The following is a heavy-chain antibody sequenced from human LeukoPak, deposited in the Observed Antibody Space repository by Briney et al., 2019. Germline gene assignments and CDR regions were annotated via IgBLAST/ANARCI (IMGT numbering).Heavy chain of an antibody. D-gene: IGHD1-26*01. CDR3: ARGRRSGSYYVWFDP. Sequence: ASVKVSCKASRYTFTGYYMHWVRQAPGQGLEWMGWINPNSGGTNYAQKFQGRVTMTRDTSISTAYMELSRLRSDDTAVYYCARGRRSGSYYVWFDPWGQGTLVTVSS. V-gene: IGHV1-2*02. J-gene: IGHJ5*02. CDR2: INPNSGGT. CDR1: RYTFTGYY.